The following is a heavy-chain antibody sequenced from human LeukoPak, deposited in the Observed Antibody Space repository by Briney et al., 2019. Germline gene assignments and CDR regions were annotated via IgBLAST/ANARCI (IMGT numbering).Heavy chain of an antibody. CDR1: GYTFTSYD. V-gene: IGHV1-8*01. J-gene: IGHJ5*02. Sequence: GASVKVSCKASGYTFTSYDINWVRQATGQGLEWMGWMNPNSGNTGYAQKFQGRVTMTRNTSISTAYMELGSLRSEDTAVYYCARGGVRRELDNWFDPWGQGTLVTVSS. CDR2: MNPNSGNT. CDR3: ARGGVRRELDNWFDP. D-gene: IGHD1-26*01.